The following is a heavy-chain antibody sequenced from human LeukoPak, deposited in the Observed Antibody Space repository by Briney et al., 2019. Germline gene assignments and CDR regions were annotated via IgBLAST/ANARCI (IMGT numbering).Heavy chain of an antibody. CDR1: GYTFTGYY. CDR3: ARGPDILTGAGTFGDYYYYMDV. Sequence: GASVKVSCKASGYTFTGYYMHWVRQAPGQGLEWMGWINPNSGGTNYAQKFQGRVTMTRDTSISTAYMELSRLRSDDTAVYYCARGPDILTGAGTFGDYYYYMDVWGKGTTVTVSS. V-gene: IGHV1-2*02. D-gene: IGHD3-9*01. CDR2: INPNSGGT. J-gene: IGHJ6*03.